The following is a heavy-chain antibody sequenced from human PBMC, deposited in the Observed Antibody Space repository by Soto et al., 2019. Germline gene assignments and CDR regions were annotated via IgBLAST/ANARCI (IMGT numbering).Heavy chain of an antibody. CDR1: GYSFTSYF. CDR3: VREMSGGDWNY. V-gene: IGHV1-46*01. D-gene: IGHD2-21*02. J-gene: IGHJ4*02. CDR2: INTGNGDT. Sequence: QVQLVQSGAEVEKPGASAKLSCKASGYSFTSYFIHWVRQAPGQGLEWRGIINTGNGDTNYPQKFRGRVTLTTDTSTSTVYMELSSLRSQDTALYYCVREMSGGDWNYWGQGTLVTVSS.